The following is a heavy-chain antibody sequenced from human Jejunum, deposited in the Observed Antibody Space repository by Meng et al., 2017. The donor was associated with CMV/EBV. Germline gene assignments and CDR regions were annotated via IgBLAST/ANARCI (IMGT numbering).Heavy chain of an antibody. D-gene: IGHD2-21*01. Sequence: YTFNGYYMRWVRQAPGQGLEWMGWVNTNSGDTDYAQNFQGRVTMTRDPSISTAYMELSGLRSDDTAVYYCARDGVLCGDTSCRGFYSWGQGTLVTVSS. V-gene: IGHV1-2*02. J-gene: IGHJ5*02. CDR3: ARDGVLCGDTSCRGFYS. CDR2: VNTNSGDT. CDR1: YTFNGYY.